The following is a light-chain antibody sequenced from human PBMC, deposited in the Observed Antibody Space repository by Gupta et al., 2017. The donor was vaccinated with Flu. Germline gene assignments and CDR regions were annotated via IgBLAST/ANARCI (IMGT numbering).Light chain of an antibody. Sequence: GERATINCKSSQSVLYSSNNKNYLAWYQQKPGQPPKLLIYWASTRESGVPDRFSGSGSGTDFTLTISSLQAEDVAVYYCQQYYSTPQTFGG. J-gene: IGKJ4*01. V-gene: IGKV4-1*01. CDR3: QQYYSTPQT. CDR1: QSVLYSSNNKNY. CDR2: WAS.